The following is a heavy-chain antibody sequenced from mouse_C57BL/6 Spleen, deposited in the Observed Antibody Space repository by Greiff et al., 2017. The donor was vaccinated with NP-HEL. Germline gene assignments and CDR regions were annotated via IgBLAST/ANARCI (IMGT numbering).Heavy chain of an antibody. V-gene: IGHV5-16*01. CDR1: GFTFSDYY. CDR3: ARATAQATNYFDY. J-gene: IGHJ2*01. CDR2: INYDGSST. Sequence: EVKLVESEGGLVQPGSSMKLSCTASGFTFSDYYMAWVRQVPEKGLEWVANINYDGSSTYYLDSLKSRFLISRDNAKNILYLQMSSLKSEDTATYYCARATAQATNYFDYWGQGTTLTVSS. D-gene: IGHD3-2*02.